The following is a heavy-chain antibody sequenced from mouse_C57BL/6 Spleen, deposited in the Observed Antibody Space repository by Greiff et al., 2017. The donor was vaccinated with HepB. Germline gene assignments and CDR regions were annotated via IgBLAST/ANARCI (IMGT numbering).Heavy chain of an antibody. CDR2: INPSNGGT. D-gene: IGHD1-1*02. J-gene: IGHJ4*01. Sequence: LQQPGTELVKPGASVKLSCKASGYTFTSYWMHWVKQRPGQGLEWIGNINPSNGGTNYNEKFKSKATLTVDKSSSTAYMQLSSLTSEDSAVYYCARERGSLYYAMDYWGQGTSVTVSS. CDR3: ARERGSLYYAMDY. CDR1: GYTFTSYW. V-gene: IGHV1-53*01.